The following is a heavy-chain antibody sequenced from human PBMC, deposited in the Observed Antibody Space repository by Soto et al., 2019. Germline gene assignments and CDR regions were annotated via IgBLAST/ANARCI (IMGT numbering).Heavy chain of an antibody. Sequence: SETLSLTCTVSGASISYGGFSLSWIRQSPGKGLEWIGYISHIEKTYLNPSFKSRLTMSIDRTRNQFSLKLSSVTAADMAVYYCARGGGYDSVDYWGQGVLVTVSS. V-gene: IGHV4-30-2*06. CDR1: GASISYGGFS. CDR3: ARGGGYDSVDY. D-gene: IGHD5-12*01. J-gene: IGHJ4*02. CDR2: ISHIEKT.